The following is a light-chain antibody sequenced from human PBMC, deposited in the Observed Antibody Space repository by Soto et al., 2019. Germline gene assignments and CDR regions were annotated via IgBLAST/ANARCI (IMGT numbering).Light chain of an antibody. Sequence: EIVMTQSPATLSVSPGERATLSCRASQGIGDTLAWYQHKAGQTPRLLIYDTSTRATGVPARFSGSRSGTDFTLTISSLEPEDFAVYYCQQRSNWPLTFGGGTKVDI. J-gene: IGKJ4*01. CDR3: QQRSNWPLT. CDR1: QGIGDT. V-gene: IGKV3D-11*01. CDR2: DTS.